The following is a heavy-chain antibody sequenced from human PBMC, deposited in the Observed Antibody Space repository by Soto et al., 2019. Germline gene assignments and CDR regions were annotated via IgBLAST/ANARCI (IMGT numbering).Heavy chain of an antibody. CDR2: IIPIFGTA. CDR3: ARECVVVAARNSFYI. CDR1: GGIFSSYA. J-gene: IGHJ3*02. V-gene: IGHV1-69*12. Sequence: QVQLVQSGAEVKKPGSSVKVSCKASGGIFSSYAITWVRQAPGQGLEWMGGIIPIFGTANYAQKSQGRVTITADESTSTAYMELSSLRSEDTAVYYCARECVVVAARNSFYISGQGTMVTVSS. D-gene: IGHD2-15*01.